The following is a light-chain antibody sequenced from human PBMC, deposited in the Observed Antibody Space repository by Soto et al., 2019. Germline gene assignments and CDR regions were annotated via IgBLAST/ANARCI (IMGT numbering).Light chain of an antibody. Sequence: QSALTQPASVSASPGQSITISCTGTSSDVGGYKFVSWYQHHPGKAPKLMIYEVNNRPSGVSNRFSGSKFGNTASLTISGLQAEDEADYYCSSYTRSNTLVIFGGGTKVTVL. CDR2: EVN. CDR1: SSDVGGYKF. CDR3: SSYTRSNTLVI. J-gene: IGLJ2*01. V-gene: IGLV2-14*01.